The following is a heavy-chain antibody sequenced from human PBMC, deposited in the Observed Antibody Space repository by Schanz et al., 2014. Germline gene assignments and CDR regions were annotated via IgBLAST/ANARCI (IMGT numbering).Heavy chain of an antibody. J-gene: IGHJ4*02. D-gene: IGHD3-10*01. CDR1: GYTFTRYY. CDR2: IIPILGIA. CDR3: ASTHWFGSGTTIVDY. V-gene: IGHV1-69*09. Sequence: QVQLVQSGAEVKKPGASVKVSCKASGYTFTRYYIHWVRQAPGQGLEWMGRIIPILGIANYAQNFKGRVTIAADKSTSTAYMELSSLRSEDTAVYYCASTHWFGSGTTIVDYWGQGTLVTVSS.